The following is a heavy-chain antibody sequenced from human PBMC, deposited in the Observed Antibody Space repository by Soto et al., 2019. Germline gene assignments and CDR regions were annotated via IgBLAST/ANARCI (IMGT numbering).Heavy chain of an antibody. Sequence: QVQLVESGGGLVKPGGSLRLSCVASGFTFSDYYMSWIHQAPGKGLEWVSYISNSGHAIYYADSVKGRFTVSRDNSNNSMSLQMDSLRADDTAIYYCARDARYASSSYGFDVWGQGTTVSVSS. CDR3: ARDARYASSSYGFDV. V-gene: IGHV3-11*01. J-gene: IGHJ6*02. D-gene: IGHD6-13*01. CDR2: ISNSGHAI. CDR1: GFTFSDYY.